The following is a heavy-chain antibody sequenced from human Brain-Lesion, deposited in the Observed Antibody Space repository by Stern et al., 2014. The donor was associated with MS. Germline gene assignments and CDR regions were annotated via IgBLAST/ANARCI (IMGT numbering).Heavy chain of an antibody. CDR2: IYYSGAT. J-gene: IGHJ3*01. Sequence: VQLEESGPGLVKPSETLSLTCSISGGSVSSNRYYWGWIRQPPGKGLEWIGIIYYSGATFYNPSLKSRVSISMDTSKTHFPLGLSSGTAADTAVYYCGRAGLDDTFDVWGQGTMVTVSS. CDR1: GGSVSSNRYY. D-gene: IGHD3/OR15-3a*01. V-gene: IGHV4-39*02. CDR3: GRAGLDDTFDV.